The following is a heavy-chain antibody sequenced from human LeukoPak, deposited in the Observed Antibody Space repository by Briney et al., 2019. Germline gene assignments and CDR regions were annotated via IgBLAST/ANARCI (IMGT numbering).Heavy chain of an antibody. CDR2: IYYSGST. Sequence: SETLSLTCTVSGGSIRSYYWSWIRQPPGKGLEWIGYIYYSGSTNYNPSLKSRVTISVDTSKNQFSLKLSSVTAADTAVYYCARDYCSGGSCYSRPSGMDVWGQGTRSPSP. CDR3: ARDYCSGGSCYSRPSGMDV. V-gene: IGHV4-59*01. D-gene: IGHD2-15*01. J-gene: IGHJ6*02. CDR1: GGSIRSYY.